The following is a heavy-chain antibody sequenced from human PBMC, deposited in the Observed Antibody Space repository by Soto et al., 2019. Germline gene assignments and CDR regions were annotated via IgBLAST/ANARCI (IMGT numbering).Heavy chain of an antibody. J-gene: IGHJ3*02. D-gene: IGHD3-22*01. CDR3: AREDYEKAFDI. CDR1: GDTFSIYP. CDR2: INPIFGAA. V-gene: IGHV1-69*06. Sequence: QVHLVQSGAEVKKPGSSVKVSCKVSGDTFSIYPISWVRQAPGQGLEWMGGINPIFGAADYAQKFQGRVTITAGKSTSTAYMELSSLRSEDTAVYYCAREDYEKAFDIWGQGTMVTVSS.